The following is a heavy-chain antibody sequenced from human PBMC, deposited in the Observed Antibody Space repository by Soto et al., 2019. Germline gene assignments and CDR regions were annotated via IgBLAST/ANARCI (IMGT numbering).Heavy chain of an antibody. CDR3: ARIRVVRGDQYYYGTEV. D-gene: IGHD3-10*02. J-gene: IGHJ6*02. V-gene: IGHV2-70*01. CDR1: GFSLSTSGMC. CDR2: IDWDDEK. Sequence: SGPTLVNPTQTLTLTCTFSGFSLSTSGMCVSWIRQPPGNSLECLALIDWDDEKYYSTSLKTRLTISKDTSKNQVVLTMTNMDPVGTATYYCARIRVVRGDQYYYGTEVWGQGNRVTVSS.